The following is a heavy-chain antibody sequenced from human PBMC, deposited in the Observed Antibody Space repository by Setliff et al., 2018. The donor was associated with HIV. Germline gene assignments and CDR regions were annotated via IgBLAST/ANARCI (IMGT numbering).Heavy chain of an antibody. V-gene: IGHV3-23*01. D-gene: IGHD3-3*01. CDR3: AKAWGSGYPSFESALMFDV. J-gene: IGHJ4*02. Sequence: PGGSLRLSCAASGFTFSAYAMTWVRRAPGKGLEWVSATTSNGRTTDYAESARGRFTLSRDNSRNTLYLHMTSLRAEDTAIYYCAKAWGSGYPSFESALMFDVWGQGTLVTVSS. CDR2: TTSNGRTT. CDR1: GFTFSAYA.